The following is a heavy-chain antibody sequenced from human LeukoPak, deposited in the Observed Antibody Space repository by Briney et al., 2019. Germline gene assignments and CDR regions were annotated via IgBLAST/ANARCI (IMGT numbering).Heavy chain of an antibody. CDR3: VRDLNSRKANWNGHDAFDI. J-gene: IGHJ3*02. Sequence: PGGSLRPSCAVSGFIFSDYYMSWIRPAAGRGLEWLSYISSSGTTIYYADYVKGRFTISRNNTKTSLYLEMNSLRAEGSAVYYCVRDLNSRKANWNGHDAFDIWGQGTKVTVSS. D-gene: IGHD1-1*01. CDR1: GFIFSDYY. V-gene: IGHV3-11*01. CDR2: ISSSGTTI.